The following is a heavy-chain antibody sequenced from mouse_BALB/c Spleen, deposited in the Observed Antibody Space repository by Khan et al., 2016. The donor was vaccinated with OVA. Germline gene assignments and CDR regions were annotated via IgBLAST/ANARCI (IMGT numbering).Heavy chain of an antibody. CDR1: RFTITNYG. D-gene: IGHD1-3*01. J-gene: IGHJ2*01. CDR3: ARSDI. CDR2: IDTNAGST. V-gene: IGHV5-6-3*01. Sequence: EVELVESGGGIVQPGGSLKRSCAASRFTITNYGMSSVRQTPDKSLELVASIDTNAGSTAYADSFKRRFTFSGDNSKNTKYLQMRSLKSEDTTMYYCARSDIWGQGTTLTVSS.